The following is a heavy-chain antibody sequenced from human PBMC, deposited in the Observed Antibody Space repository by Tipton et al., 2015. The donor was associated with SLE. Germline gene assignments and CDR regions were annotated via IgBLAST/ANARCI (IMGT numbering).Heavy chain of an antibody. J-gene: IGHJ4*02. CDR2: IYYSGST. D-gene: IGHD6-13*01. V-gene: IGHV4-59*11. Sequence: TLSLTCTVSGGSISSHYWSWIRQPPGKGLEWIGYIYYSGSTNYNPSLKSRVTISVDTSKNQFSLKLSSVTAADTAVYYCARAAAGTLAVAATPFDYWGQGTLVTVSS. CDR1: GGSISSHY. CDR3: ARAAAGTLAVAATPFDY.